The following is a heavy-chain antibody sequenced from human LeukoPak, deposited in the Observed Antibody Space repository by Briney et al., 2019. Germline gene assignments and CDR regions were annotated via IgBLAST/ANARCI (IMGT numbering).Heavy chain of an antibody. CDR3: ARGERLYGPDY. CDR1: GYTFTGYY. V-gene: IGHV1-2*02. CDR2: INPNSGLT. D-gene: IGHD2-2*02. J-gene: IGHJ4*02. Sequence: ASVKVSCKASGYTFTGYYMYWVRQAPGQGLEWMAWINPNSGLTEYAQKFQGRVTMTRDSSISTAYMDLSRLRSDDTAVYYCARGERLYGPDYWGQGTLVTVSS.